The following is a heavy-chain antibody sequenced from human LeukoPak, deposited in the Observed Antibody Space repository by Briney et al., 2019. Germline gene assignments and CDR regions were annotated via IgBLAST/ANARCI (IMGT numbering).Heavy chain of an antibody. CDR3: ARGRQLRRYYFDY. Sequence: PSETLSLTCAVHGGSFSGYYWSWIRQPPGKGLEWIGEINHSGSTNYNPSLKSRVTISVDTSKNQFSLKLSSVTAADTAVYYCARGRQLRRYYFDYWGQGTLVTVSS. D-gene: IGHD6-13*01. CDR1: GGSFSGYY. CDR2: INHSGST. V-gene: IGHV4-34*01. J-gene: IGHJ4*02.